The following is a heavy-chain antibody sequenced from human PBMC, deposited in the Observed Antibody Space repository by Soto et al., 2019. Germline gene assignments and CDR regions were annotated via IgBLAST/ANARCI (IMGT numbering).Heavy chain of an antibody. D-gene: IGHD2-2*01. J-gene: IGHJ5*02. V-gene: IGHV4-31*03. CDR2: IYYLGST. Sequence: SETLSLTCTVSGASISSGFYYWTWIRQFPGKGLELIGYIYYLGSTYYNPSRKSRLXIXXXXSXXXFXXKLXSVTAADTAVYYCARAEGYSSTWGLFDPWGQGTLVTVSS. CDR3: ARAEGYSSTWGLFDP. CDR1: GASISSGFYY.